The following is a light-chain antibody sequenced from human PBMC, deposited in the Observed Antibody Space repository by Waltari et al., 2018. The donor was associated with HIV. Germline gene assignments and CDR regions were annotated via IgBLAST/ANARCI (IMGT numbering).Light chain of an antibody. CDR1: TPTIANNC. Sequence: QSILTRPPSVSAAPGHNVNISCSGSTPTIANNCLSWYQNIPETAPKLLIFENDKRPAGIPDRFSGSKSGPSATLGIIGLQPGDEAEYYCGTWDRSLAAYAFTTGTKVTV. CDR2: END. J-gene: IGLJ1*01. CDR3: GTWDRSLAAYA. V-gene: IGLV1-51*01.